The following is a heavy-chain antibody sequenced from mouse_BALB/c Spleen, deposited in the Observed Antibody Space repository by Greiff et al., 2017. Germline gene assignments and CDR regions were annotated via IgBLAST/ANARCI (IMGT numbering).Heavy chain of an antibody. CDR3: ARHGIYWYFDV. CDR2: ISSGGGST. D-gene: IGHD1-1*02. Sequence: EVQGVESGGGLVKPGGSLKLSCAASGFAFSSYDMSWVRQTPEKRLEWVAYISSGGGSTYYPDTVKGRFTISRDNAKNTLYLQMSSLKSEDTAMYYCARHGIYWYFDVWGAGTTVTVSS. J-gene: IGHJ1*01. V-gene: IGHV5-12-1*01. CDR1: GFAFSSYD.